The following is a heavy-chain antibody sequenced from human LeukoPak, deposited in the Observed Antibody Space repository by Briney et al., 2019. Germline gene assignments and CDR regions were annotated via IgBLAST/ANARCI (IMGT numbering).Heavy chain of an antibody. J-gene: IGHJ3*02. Sequence: GGSLRLSWAASGFTFDDYAMHWVRQAPGEGLEWVSGISWNSGSIGYGDSVKGRFTISRDNARNSLYLQMNSLRAEDMALYYCAKGHTYYYDSSGYSRDAFDIWGQGTMVTVSS. D-gene: IGHD3-22*01. V-gene: IGHV3-9*03. CDR1: GFTFDDYA. CDR2: ISWNSGSI. CDR3: AKGHTYYYDSSGYSRDAFDI.